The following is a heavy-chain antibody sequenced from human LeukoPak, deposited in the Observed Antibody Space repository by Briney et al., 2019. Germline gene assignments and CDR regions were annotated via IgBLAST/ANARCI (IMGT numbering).Heavy chain of an antibody. CDR1: GFTFSTYW. D-gene: IGHD3-22*01. CDR3: ARAPSEIGGYYPEYFRH. CDR2: IKSGGGT. J-gene: IGHJ1*01. V-gene: IGHV3-74*01. Sequence: GGSLRLSCAASGFTFSTYWMHWVRQAPGKGLVWVSRIKSGGGTNYADSVKGRFTISRDNAKKTVSLQMNSLRPEDTGVYYCARAPSEIGGYYPEYFRHWGQGTLVTVSS.